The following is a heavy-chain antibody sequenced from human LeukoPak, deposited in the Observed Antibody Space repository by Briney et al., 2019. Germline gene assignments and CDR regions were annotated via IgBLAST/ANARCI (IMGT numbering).Heavy chain of an antibody. Sequence: SETLSLTCTVSGGSISSYYWSWIRQPPGKGLEWIGYISYSGSNNYNPSLKSRVTISVDTSKSQFSLKLSSVTAADTAVYYCARGSSGWYGQVIVDYWGQGSLVTVSS. CDR1: GGSISSYY. J-gene: IGHJ4*02. CDR2: ISYSGSN. D-gene: IGHD6-19*01. V-gene: IGHV4-59*01. CDR3: ARGSSGWYGQVIVDY.